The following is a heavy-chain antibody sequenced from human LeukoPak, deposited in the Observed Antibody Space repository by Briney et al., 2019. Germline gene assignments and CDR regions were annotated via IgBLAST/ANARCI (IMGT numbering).Heavy chain of an antibody. CDR3: AKLFLESLDY. J-gene: IGHJ4*02. CDR1: GFTFSSYA. Sequence: GGSLRLSCAASGFTFSSYAMSWVRQAPGKGLEWVAFIRYDGSNKYYADSVKGRFTISRDNSKNTLYLQMNSLRAEDTAVYYCAKLFLESLDYWGQGTLVTVSS. V-gene: IGHV3-30*02. D-gene: IGHD3-3*01. CDR2: IRYDGSNK.